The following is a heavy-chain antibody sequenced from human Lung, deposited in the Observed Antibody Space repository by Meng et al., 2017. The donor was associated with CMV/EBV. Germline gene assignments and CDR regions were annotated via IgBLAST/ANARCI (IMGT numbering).Heavy chain of an antibody. CDR3: ARALDTAMVTFDY. CDR1: GGSISSGDYY. Sequence: HLQESGPRLVKPSQPLAPTCTVSGGSISSGDYYWSWIRQPPGKGLEWIGYIYYSGSTYYNPSLKSRVTISVDTSKNQFSLKLSSVTAADTAVYYCARALDTAMVTFDYWGQGTLVTVSS. CDR2: IYYSGST. J-gene: IGHJ4*02. V-gene: IGHV4-30-4*08. D-gene: IGHD5-18*01.